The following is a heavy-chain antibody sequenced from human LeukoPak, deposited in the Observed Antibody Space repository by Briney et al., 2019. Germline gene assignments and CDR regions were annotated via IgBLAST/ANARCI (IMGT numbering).Heavy chain of an antibody. CDR3: ARDSLRVDAGKYGVG. CDR1: GFTFSSYS. J-gene: IGHJ4*01. Sequence: GGSLRLSCAASGFTFSSYSMNWVRQAPGKGLEWVSSISSSSSYIYYADSVKGRFTISRDNAKNSLYLQMNSLRAEDTAVYYCARDSLRVDAGKYGVGWGQEPWSPSPQ. V-gene: IGHV3-21*01. D-gene: IGHD5/OR15-5a*01. CDR2: ISSSSSYI.